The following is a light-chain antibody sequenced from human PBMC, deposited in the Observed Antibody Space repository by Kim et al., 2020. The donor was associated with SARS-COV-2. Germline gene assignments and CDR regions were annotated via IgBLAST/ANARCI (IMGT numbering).Light chain of an antibody. V-gene: IGLV4-69*01. CDR3: QTWGPGIRV. Sequence: QPVLTQSPSASASLGASVKLTCTLSNGHYNYAIAWHQQQPGKGPRYLMKVNSDGSHSKGDGIPDRFSGSSSGAERYLTISSLQSDDEADYYCQTWGPGIRVFGGGTQVTVL. J-gene: IGLJ3*02. CDR2: VNSDGSH. CDR1: NGHYNYA.